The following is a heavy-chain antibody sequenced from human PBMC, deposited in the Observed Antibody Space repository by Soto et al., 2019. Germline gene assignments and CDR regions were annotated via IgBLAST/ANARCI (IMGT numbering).Heavy chain of an antibody. CDR2: INTDASDT. J-gene: IGHJ4*02. D-gene: IGHD3-22*01. CDR3: ARTGYYYDNKGYDFDY. Sequence: GGSLRLSCTASGFTFSSYWMRWVRQAPGTGLIWVSRINTDASDTTYADSVRGRFTISRDNAKNTLYLQMNSLRAEDTAVYYCARTGYYYDNKGYDFDYWGQGTLVTVSS. CDR1: GFTFSSYW. V-gene: IGHV3-74*01.